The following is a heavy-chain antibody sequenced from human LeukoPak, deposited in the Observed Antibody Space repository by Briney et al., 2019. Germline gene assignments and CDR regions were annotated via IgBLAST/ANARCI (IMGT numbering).Heavy chain of an antibody. CDR1: GYSIAIVYY. J-gene: IGHJ5*02. CDR2: IYHSGST. CDR3: ARQGHDFWSGLPLNWFDP. V-gene: IGHV4-38-2*01. D-gene: IGHD3-3*01. Sequence: SETLSLTCAVSGYSIAIVYYWGWIRQPPGKGLGWIGSIYHSGSTNYNPYLKGRVTISVDTSKNQFSLKLSSVTAEDTAVYYCARQGHDFWSGLPLNWFDPWGQGTLVTVSP.